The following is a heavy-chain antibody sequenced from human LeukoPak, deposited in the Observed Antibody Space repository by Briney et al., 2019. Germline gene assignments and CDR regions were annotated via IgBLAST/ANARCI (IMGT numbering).Heavy chain of an antibody. V-gene: IGHV1-2*02. Sequence: ASVKVSCKASGYTFTGYYMHWVRQAPGQGLEWMGWLNPNSGGTNYAQKFQGRVTMTRDTSIKTAYMELSRLRSDDTAVYYCARSHSSGWPFPRGNYFDYWGQGTLVTVSS. D-gene: IGHD6-19*01. CDR2: LNPNSGGT. CDR3: ARSHSSGWPFPRGNYFDY. J-gene: IGHJ4*02. CDR1: GYTFTGYY.